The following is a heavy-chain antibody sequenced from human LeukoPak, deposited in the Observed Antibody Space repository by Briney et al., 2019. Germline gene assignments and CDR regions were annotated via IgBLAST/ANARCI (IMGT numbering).Heavy chain of an antibody. V-gene: IGHV3-53*01. Sequence: GGSLRLSCTVSGFTVSSNSWSWVRQAPGKGLEWVSFIYSGGNTHYSDSVKGRFTISRDNSKNTLYLQMNSLRAEDTAVYYCAREMTQADDYWGQGTLVTVSS. CDR2: IYSGGNT. J-gene: IGHJ4*02. CDR1: GFTVSSNS. CDR3: AREMTQADDY.